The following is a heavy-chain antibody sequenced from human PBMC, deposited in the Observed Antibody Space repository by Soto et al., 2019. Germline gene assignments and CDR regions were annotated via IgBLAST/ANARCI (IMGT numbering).Heavy chain of an antibody. CDR1: GGTFSSYT. Sequence: QLQLVQSGAEVREPGSSVKVSCKASGGTFSSYTVIWVRQAPGQGLEWMGGITPTLNIAKYAEKFQGRVTITADESTSTVNMHLSSLRSEDTAVYFCARGYYSGSNPSSFDYWGQGTLVADTS. CDR3: ARGYYSGSNPSSFDY. V-gene: IGHV1-69*01. D-gene: IGHD1-26*01. J-gene: IGHJ4*02. CDR2: ITPTLNIA.